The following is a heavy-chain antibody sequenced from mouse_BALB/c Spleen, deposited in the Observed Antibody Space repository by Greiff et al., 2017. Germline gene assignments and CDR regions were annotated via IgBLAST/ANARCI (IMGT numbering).Heavy chain of an antibody. CDR2: IYPGNVNT. D-gene: IGHD2-14*01. CDR3: ARSYYSYDDWYFDV. V-gene: IGHV1S56*01. Sequence: QVQLQQSGPELVKPGASVRISCKASGYTFTSYYIHWVKQRPGQGLEWIGWIYPGNVNTKYNEKFKGKATLTADKSSSTAYMQLSSLTSEDSAVYFCARSYYSYDDWYFDVWGAGTTVTVSS. CDR1: GYTFTSYY. J-gene: IGHJ1*01.